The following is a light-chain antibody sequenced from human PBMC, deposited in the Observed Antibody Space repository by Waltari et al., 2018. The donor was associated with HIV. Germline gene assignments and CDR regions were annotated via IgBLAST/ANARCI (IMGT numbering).Light chain of an antibody. CDR2: TAY. CDR1: QCVSRY. CDR3: QQFNGDPLT. J-gene: IGKJ4*01. Sequence: DIQLTQSPFFLPVSVGDRVTITCRASQCVSRYLACYQQKARKAPKVLISTAYTLQSGVPSRCSGSGSETEFTLTISSLQPEDVATYYCQQFNGDPLTFGGGTKVEIK. V-gene: IGKV1-9*01.